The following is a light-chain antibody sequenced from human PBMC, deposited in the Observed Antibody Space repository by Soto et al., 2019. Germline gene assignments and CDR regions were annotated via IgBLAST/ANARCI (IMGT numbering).Light chain of an antibody. Sequence: QSVLAQPASVPGSPGQSITISCTGTSSDVGGYNYVSWYQQHPGKAPKLMIYDVSNRPSGVSNRFSGSKSGNTASLTISGLQAEDEADYYCSSYTSSSVVFGGGTQLTVL. CDR2: DVS. J-gene: IGLJ2*01. CDR1: SSDVGGYNY. V-gene: IGLV2-14*01. CDR3: SSYTSSSVV.